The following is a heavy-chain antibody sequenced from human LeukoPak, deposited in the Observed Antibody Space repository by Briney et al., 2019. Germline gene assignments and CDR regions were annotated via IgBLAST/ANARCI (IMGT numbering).Heavy chain of an antibody. CDR3: ARGQEELRLGELSSDY. V-gene: IGHV3-21*01. CDR2: ISSSSSYI. CDR1: GFTFNIYW. Sequence: GGSLRLSCAASGFTFNIYWMNWVRQAPGKGLEWVSSISSSSSYIYYADSVKGRFTISRDNAKNSLYLQMNSLRAEDTAVYYCARGQEELRLGELSSDYWGQGTLVTVSS. D-gene: IGHD3-16*02. J-gene: IGHJ4*02.